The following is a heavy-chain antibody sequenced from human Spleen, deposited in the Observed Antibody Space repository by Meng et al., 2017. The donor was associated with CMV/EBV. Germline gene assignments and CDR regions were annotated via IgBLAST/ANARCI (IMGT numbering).Heavy chain of an antibody. V-gene: IGHV1-2*02. D-gene: IGHD1-26*01. CDR1: GFIFTAFY. CDR2: INPNGSDT. J-gene: IGHJ5*01. CDR3: ARDRRPCGRDNYFDS. Sequence: SGFIFTAFYLHWVRQAPEQGLEYMGWINPNGSDTEYAQKFQGRVSVASDTSISVVYMALSSLTSTDTAVYYCARDRRPCGRDNYFDSWGQGTLVTVSS.